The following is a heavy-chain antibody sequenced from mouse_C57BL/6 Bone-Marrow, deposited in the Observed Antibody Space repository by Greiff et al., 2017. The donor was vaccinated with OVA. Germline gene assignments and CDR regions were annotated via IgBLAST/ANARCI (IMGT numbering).Heavy chain of an antibody. D-gene: IGHD2-3*01. V-gene: IGHV1-72*01. CDR2: IDPNSGGT. J-gene: IGHJ4*01. CDR1: GYTFTSYW. Sequence: QVQLQQPGAELVKPGASVKLSCKASGYTFTSYWMHWVKQRPGRGLEWIGRIDPNSGGTKYNEKFKSKATLTVDKPSSPAYMQLSSLTSEDSAVYYCARGRLLRGYAMDYWGQGTSVTVSS. CDR3: ARGRLLRGYAMDY.